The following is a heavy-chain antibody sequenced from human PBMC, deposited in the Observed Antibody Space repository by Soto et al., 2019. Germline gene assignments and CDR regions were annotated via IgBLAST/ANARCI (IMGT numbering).Heavy chain of an antibody. V-gene: IGHV3-23*01. Sequence: GGSLRLSCAASGFTFSSYAMSWVRQAPGKGLEWVSAISGSGGSTYYADSVKGRFTISRDNSKNTLYLQMNSLSAEDTAVYYCAKDGLTSSWYTYYFDYWGQGTLVTVYS. D-gene: IGHD6-13*01. CDR2: ISGSGGST. CDR1: GFTFSSYA. CDR3: AKDGLTSSWYTYYFDY. J-gene: IGHJ4*02.